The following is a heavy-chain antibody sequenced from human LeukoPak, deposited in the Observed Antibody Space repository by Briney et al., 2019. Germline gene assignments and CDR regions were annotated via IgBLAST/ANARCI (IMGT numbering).Heavy chain of an antibody. CDR2: INTDGSST. CDR1: AFTFSSYW. V-gene: IGHV3-74*01. D-gene: IGHD4-11*01. J-gene: IGHJ4*02. CDR3: ARGLQGIDY. Sequence: GGSLRLSCAASAFTFSSYWMHWVRRGPGKGLVWVSQINTDGSSTNYADPVKGRFTISRDNAKNTLYLQMSSLRAEGTAVYYCARGLQGIDYWGQGTLVTVSS.